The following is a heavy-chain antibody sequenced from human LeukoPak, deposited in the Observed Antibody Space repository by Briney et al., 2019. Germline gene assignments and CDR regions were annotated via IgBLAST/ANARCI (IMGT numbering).Heavy chain of an antibody. J-gene: IGHJ4*02. Sequence: SETLSLTCTVSGGSISSYYWSWIRQPAGKGLGWIGRIYTSGSTNYNPSLKSRVTMSVDTSKNQFSLKLSSVTAADTAVYYCGAEGFDYWGQGTLVTVSS. V-gene: IGHV4-4*07. CDR1: GGSISSYY. CDR2: IYTSGST. CDR3: GAEGFDY.